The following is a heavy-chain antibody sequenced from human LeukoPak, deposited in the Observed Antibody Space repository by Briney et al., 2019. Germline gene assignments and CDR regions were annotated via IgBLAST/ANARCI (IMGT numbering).Heavy chain of an antibody. CDR3: ARGVDYDNNYFQYGVDV. D-gene: IGHD3-9*01. J-gene: IGHJ6*02. CDR2: IYYSGST. CDR1: GVSINSYY. Sequence: SETLSLTCTASGVSINSYYWSWIRQPPGKGLEWIGDIYYSGSTNYNPSLKSRVTISVNRSKNQFSLKLNTMTAADTAVYYCARGVDYDNNYFQYGVDVWGRGTTVTVSS. V-gene: IGHV4-59*01.